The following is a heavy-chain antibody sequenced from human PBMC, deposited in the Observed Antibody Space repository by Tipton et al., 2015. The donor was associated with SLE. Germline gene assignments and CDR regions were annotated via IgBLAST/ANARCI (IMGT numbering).Heavy chain of an antibody. J-gene: IGHJ6*02. Sequence: QLVQSGAEVKKPGASVKVSGKASGYTFTSYGISWVRQAPGQGLEWMGWISAYNGNTNDAQKLQGRVTMTTDTSTSTAYMELRSMRSDDTAVYYCARDHSNPVWYSSGMDVWGQGTTVTVSS. D-gene: IGHD4-11*01. V-gene: IGHV1-18*01. CDR3: ARDHSNPVWYSSGMDV. CDR2: ISAYNGNT. CDR1: GYTFTSYG.